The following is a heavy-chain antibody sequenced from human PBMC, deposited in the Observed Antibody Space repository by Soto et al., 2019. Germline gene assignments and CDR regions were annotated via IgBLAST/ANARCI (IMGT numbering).Heavy chain of an antibody. CDR3: ASTYCSGGSCYWPFDY. CDR2: ISAYNGNT. D-gene: IGHD2-15*01. CDR1: GYTFTSYG. J-gene: IGHJ4*02. Sequence: ASVKVSCKASGYTFTSYGISWVRQAPGQGLEWMGWISAYNGNTNYAQKLQGRVTMTTDTSTSTAYMELRSLRSDDTAVYYCASTYCSGGSCYWPFDYWGQGTLVTVSS. V-gene: IGHV1-18*04.